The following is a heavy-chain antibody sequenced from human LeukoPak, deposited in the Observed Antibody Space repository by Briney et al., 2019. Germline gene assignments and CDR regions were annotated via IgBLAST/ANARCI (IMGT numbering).Heavy chain of an antibody. CDR2: ISGSGGST. CDR1: GFTSSSYA. D-gene: IGHD6-13*01. Sequence: GGSLTVSCAASGFTSSSYAMSWVRQAPGKGLEWVSSISGSGGSTYYADSVKGRVTISRDNSKNTLYLQMNSLRAEDTALYHCAKFPAAGTNSGGFDYWGQGTLVTVSS. V-gene: IGHV3-23*01. CDR3: AKFPAAGTNSGGFDY. J-gene: IGHJ4*02.